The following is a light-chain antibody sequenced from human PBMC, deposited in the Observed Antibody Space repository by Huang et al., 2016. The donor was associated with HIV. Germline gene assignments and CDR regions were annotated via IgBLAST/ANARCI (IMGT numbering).Light chain of an antibody. J-gene: IGKJ1*01. CDR1: QRVSSN. CDR2: GAS. Sequence: EIVMTQSPATLSVSPGERATLSCRASQRVSSNLAWYKQKPGQAPRRLIYGASTRATGIPARFSGSGSGTEFTLTISSLQSEDFAVYYCQQYNNWPPWTFGQGTKVEIK. V-gene: IGKV3-15*01. CDR3: QQYNNWPPWT.